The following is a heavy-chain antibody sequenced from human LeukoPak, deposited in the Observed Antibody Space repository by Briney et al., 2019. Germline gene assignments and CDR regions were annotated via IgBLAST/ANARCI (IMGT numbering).Heavy chain of an antibody. D-gene: IGHD5/OR15-5a*01. CDR3: AAMSSRFEYYFDY. Sequence: PSETLSLTCTVSGGSISSSSFSWVWIRQPPGNGLQWIGNIHYSGSSYYNPSLKSRVTISVDTSRNIFSLKMHSVTAAETAVYYCAAMSSRFEYYFDYWGQGTLVPVSS. CDR2: IHYSGSS. CDR1: GGSISSSSFS. V-gene: IGHV4-39*01. J-gene: IGHJ4*02.